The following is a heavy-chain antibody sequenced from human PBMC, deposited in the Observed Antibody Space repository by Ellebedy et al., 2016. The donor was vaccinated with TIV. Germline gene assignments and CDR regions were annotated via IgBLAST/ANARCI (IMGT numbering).Heavy chain of an antibody. CDR3: ARGSGGDFQH. CDR2: IKQDGSEK. Sequence: GESLKISCAASGFTFSSYWMSWVRQAPGKGLEWVANIKQDGSEKYYVDSVKGRFTISRDNAKNSLYLQMNSLRAEDTAVYYCARGSGGDFQHWGQGTLVTVSS. J-gene: IGHJ1*01. V-gene: IGHV3-7*01. CDR1: GFTFSSYW. D-gene: IGHD1-14*01.